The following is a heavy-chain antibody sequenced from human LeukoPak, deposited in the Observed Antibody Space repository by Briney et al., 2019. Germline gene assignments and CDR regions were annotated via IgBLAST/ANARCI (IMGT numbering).Heavy chain of an antibody. V-gene: IGHV3-23*01. CDR1: GLTFSNSA. Sequence: GGSLRLSCVASGLTFSNSAMTWVRQGPGKGLEWVSSISGETNNTYYSDSVKGRFTVSRDNSKNTVFLQMNDLTIEDTAIYYCAKRYSDGGFDPWGQGTLVTVSS. J-gene: IGHJ5*02. CDR2: ISGETNNT. D-gene: IGHD3-10*01. CDR3: AKRYSDGGFDP.